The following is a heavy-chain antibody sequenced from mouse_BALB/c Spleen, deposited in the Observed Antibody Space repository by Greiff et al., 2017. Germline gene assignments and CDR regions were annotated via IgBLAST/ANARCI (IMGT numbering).Heavy chain of an antibody. CDR2: ISSGGGST. J-gene: IGHJ3*01. CDR3: ASTYYGNYGWFAY. D-gene: IGHD2-10*01. Sequence: DVKLVESGGGLVKPGGSLKLSCAASGFAFSSYDMSWVRQTPEKRLEWVAYISSGGGSTYYPDTVKGRFTISRDNAKNTLYLQMSSLKSEDTAMYYCASTYYGNYGWFAYWGQGTLVTVSA. CDR1: GFAFSSYD. V-gene: IGHV5-12-1*01.